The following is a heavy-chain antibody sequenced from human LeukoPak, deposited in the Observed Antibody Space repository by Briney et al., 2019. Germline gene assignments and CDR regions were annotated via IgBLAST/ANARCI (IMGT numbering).Heavy chain of an antibody. CDR1: GFTFSGPW. CDR3: VRDCGFHTFHY. V-gene: IGHV3-7*05. D-gene: IGHD2-21*01. CDR2: IKEDGSEK. J-gene: IGHJ4*02. Sequence: PGGSLRLSCAAFGFTFSGPWMTWVRQAPGKGLEYVVNIKEDGSEKYYVDSVKGRFTISRDNTKNSLYLQMSSLRGDDTAVYYCVRDCGFHTFHYWGQGTLVTVSS.